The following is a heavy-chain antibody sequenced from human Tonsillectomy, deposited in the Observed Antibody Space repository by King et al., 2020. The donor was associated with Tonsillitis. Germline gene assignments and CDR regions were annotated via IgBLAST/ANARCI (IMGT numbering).Heavy chain of an antibody. D-gene: IGHD2-2*01. Sequence: QLQESGSGLVKPSQTLSLTCAVSGGSISSGGYSWSWIRQPPGKGLEWIGYIYHSGSTYYNPSLKSRVTISVDRSKNQFSLKLSSVTAADTAVYYCARVHSTSWFDPWGQGTLVTVSS. CDR2: IYHSGST. CDR1: GGSISSGGYS. CDR3: ARVHSTSWFDP. V-gene: IGHV4-30-2*01. J-gene: IGHJ5*02.